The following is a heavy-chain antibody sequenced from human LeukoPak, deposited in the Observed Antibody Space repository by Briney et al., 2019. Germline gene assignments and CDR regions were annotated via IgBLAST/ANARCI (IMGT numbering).Heavy chain of an antibody. Sequence: SETLALTCRVSVGSISSSSYYWGWIRQSPGKGLEWIGSMYYRGTTYERSSLKSRLTLSIDTANNQFSLTLTSVNAADTGVYYCAREYSRSVVAGSRPDLWGQGLLITVS. CDR2: MYYRGTT. CDR1: VGSISSSSYY. D-gene: IGHD2-21*01. CDR3: AREYSRSVVAGSRPDL. J-gene: IGHJ4*02. V-gene: IGHV4-39*02.